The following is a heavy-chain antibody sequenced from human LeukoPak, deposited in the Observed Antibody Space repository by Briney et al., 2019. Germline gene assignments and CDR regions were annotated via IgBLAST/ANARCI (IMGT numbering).Heavy chain of an antibody. CDR1: GFTFSSSA. V-gene: IGHV3-30*02. CDR2: IAHHGNNK. J-gene: IGHJ4*02. Sequence: GGSLRLSCGASGFTFSSSAMHWVRQGQGKGLEWVAYIAHHGNNKYYADSGKGRFTISRDNSKGSLYLQMNSLRADDTAVYYCAKDGSWSCTDWGQGTLVRVSS. D-gene: IGHD2-8*02. CDR3: AKDGSWSCTD.